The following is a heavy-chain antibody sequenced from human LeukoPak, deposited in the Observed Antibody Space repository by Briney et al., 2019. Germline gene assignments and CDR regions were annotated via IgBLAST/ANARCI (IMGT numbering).Heavy chain of an antibody. D-gene: IGHD6-19*01. Sequence: PGGSLRLSCAASGFTFSSYGMSWVRRAPGKGLEWVSSISGNSVGAYYADSVKGRFTISRDNSKNTLYVQMNSLRAEDTAVYYCAKYGIVVAGKGLPDWWGQGTLVTVSS. J-gene: IGHJ4*02. V-gene: IGHV3-23*01. CDR3: AKYGIVVAGKGLPDW. CDR1: GFTFSSYG. CDR2: ISGNSVGA.